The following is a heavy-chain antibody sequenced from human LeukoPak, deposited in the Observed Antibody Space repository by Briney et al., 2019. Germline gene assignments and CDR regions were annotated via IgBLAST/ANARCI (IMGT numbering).Heavy chain of an antibody. CDR3: ATPALGRRLYYYGY. CDR2: IRTKSDGETV. Sequence: GGSLRLSCAASGFTFSSACLSWVRQAPGKGLEWVGRIRTKSDGETVDYAAPVKGRFTISRDDSKNTLFLQMSSLKTEDTAVYYCATPALGRRLYYYGYWGQGTLVTVSS. CDR1: GFTFSSAC. D-gene: IGHD3-16*01. V-gene: IGHV3-15*07. J-gene: IGHJ4*02.